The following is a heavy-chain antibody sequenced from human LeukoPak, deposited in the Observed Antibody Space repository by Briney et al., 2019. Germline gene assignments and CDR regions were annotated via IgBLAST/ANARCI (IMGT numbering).Heavy chain of an antibody. CDR2: IRKDGNNE. CDR3: AKDRGDFPPYFDY. CDR1: GFTFNAYA. D-gene: IGHD2-21*02. V-gene: IGHV3-30*02. Sequence: GGSLRLFCAASGFTFNAYAIHWVRQAPGKGLEWVAFIRKDGNNEKYADSVKGRFTISRDNSKNTLYLQMNSLRTEDTAVYYCAKDRGDFPPYFDYWGQGTLVTVSS. J-gene: IGHJ4*02.